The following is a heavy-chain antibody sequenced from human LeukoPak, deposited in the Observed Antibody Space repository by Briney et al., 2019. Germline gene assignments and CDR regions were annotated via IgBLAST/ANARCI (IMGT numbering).Heavy chain of an antibody. V-gene: IGHV3-30*18. D-gene: IGHD6-13*01. CDR3: AKDRGIAAAGTFDY. J-gene: IGHJ4*02. CDR1: GFTFSSYG. CDR2: ISYDGSNK. Sequence: QPGGSLRLSCAASGFTFSSYGMHWVRQAPGKGLEWVAVISYDGSNKYYADSVKGRFTISRDNSKNTLYLQMNSLRAEDTAVYYCAKDRGIAAAGTFDYWGQGTLVTVPS.